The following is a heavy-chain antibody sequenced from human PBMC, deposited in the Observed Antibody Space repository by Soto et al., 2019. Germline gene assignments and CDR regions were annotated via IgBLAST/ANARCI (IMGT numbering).Heavy chain of an antibody. CDR2: IYYSGST. CDR1: GGSISSYY. D-gene: IGHD3-9*01. V-gene: IGHV4-59*08. CDR3: GRHASFYDILAGYWGPGAFDI. Sequence: SETLSLTCTVSGGSISSYYWSWIRQPPGKGLEWIGYIYYSGSTNYNPSLKSRVTISVDTSKNQFSLKLSSVTAADTAVYYCGRHASFYDILAGYWGPGAFDIWGQGTMVTVSS. J-gene: IGHJ3*02.